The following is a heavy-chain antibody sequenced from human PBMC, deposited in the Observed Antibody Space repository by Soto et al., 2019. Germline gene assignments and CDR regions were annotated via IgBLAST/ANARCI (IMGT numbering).Heavy chain of an antibody. Sequence: GGSLRLSCAASEFTFSDYAMHWVRQAPGKGLEWVAVVSDDGDKVFYADSMKDRLTISRDNSKSTLFLQLTSLGPEDTALYYCARAHYHDSSGPNGHAFDIWGQGTLVTVSS. J-gene: IGHJ3*02. CDR3: ARAHYHDSSGPNGHAFDI. CDR2: VSDDGDKV. D-gene: IGHD3-22*01. CDR1: EFTFSDYA. V-gene: IGHV3-30-3*01.